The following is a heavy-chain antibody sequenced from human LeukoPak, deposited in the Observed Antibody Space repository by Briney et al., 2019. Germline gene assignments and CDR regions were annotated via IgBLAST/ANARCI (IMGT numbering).Heavy chain of an antibody. CDR2: ISSTSSCI. Sequence: PGGSLRLSCAASGSTFSTYIMNWVRQTPGKGLEWVSSISSTSSCIYYADSVKGRFTISRDNAKNSLYLQMNSLRAEDTAVYYCASYTSGWFDYWGQGTLVTVSS. D-gene: IGHD6-19*01. CDR1: GSTFSTYI. V-gene: IGHV3-21*01. J-gene: IGHJ5*01. CDR3: ASYTSGWFDY.